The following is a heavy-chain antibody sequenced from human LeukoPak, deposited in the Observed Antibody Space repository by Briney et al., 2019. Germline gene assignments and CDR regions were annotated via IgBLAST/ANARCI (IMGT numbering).Heavy chain of an antibody. J-gene: IGHJ4*02. D-gene: IGHD3-22*01. CDR3: ARSSPSSGPTPDY. V-gene: IGHV1-69*04. CDR2: IIPILGIA. Sequence: SVKVSCKASGGTFSSYAISWVRQAPGQGLEWMGRIIPILGIANYAQKFQGRVTITADKSTSTAYMELSSLRSEDTAVYYCARSSPSSGPTPDYWGQGTLVTVSS. CDR1: GGTFSSYA.